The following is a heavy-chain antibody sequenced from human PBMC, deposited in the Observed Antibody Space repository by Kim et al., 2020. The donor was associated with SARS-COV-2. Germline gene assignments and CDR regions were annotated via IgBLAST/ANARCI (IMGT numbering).Heavy chain of an antibody. CDR2: IYPGDSDT. Sequence: GESLKISCQGSGYSFSNYWIGWVRQMPGKGLEWMGIIYPGDSDTRYSPSFQGQVTFSADKSITTAYLQWSSLKASDTAVYYCARHSDLYYDNNHPYDSWGQGTLVTVSS. CDR3: ARHSDLYYDNNHPYDS. CDR1: GYSFSNYW. D-gene: IGHD3-16*01. J-gene: IGHJ4*02. V-gene: IGHV5-51*01.